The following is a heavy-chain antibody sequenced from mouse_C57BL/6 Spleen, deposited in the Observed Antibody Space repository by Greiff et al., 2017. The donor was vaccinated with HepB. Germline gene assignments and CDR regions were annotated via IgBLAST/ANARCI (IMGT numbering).Heavy chain of an antibody. D-gene: IGHD1-1*01. CDR1: GYTFTSYW. Sequence: EVQLQQSGTVLARPGASVKMSCKTSGYTFTSYWMHWVKQRPGQGLEWIGAIYPGNSDTSYNQKFKGKAKLTAVTSASTAYMELSSLTNEDSAVYYCTRESISGSSYGYFDYWGQGTTLTVSS. CDR2: IYPGNSDT. V-gene: IGHV1-5*01. J-gene: IGHJ2*01. CDR3: TRESISGSSYGYFDY.